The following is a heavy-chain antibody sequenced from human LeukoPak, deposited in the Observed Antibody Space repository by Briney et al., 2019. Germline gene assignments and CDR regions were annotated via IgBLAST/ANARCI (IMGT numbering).Heavy chain of an antibody. CDR2: IYSSGNT. V-gene: IGHV4-4*07. CDR1: GGSTSSYF. CDR3: ARDDMAVAGIPFDY. D-gene: IGHD6-19*01. J-gene: IGHJ4*02. Sequence: SETLSLTCTVSGGSTSSYFWSWIRQPAGKGLEWIGRIYSSGNTNNNPSLKSRVTMSIDTSKNEFSLKLSSVTAADTAVYYCARDDMAVAGIPFDYWGQGTLVTVSS.